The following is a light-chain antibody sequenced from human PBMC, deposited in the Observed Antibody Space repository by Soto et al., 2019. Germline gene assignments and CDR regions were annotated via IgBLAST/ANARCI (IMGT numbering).Light chain of an antibody. V-gene: IGLV2-11*01. CDR3: CSYAGSSLWV. CDR2: DVS. Sequence: QSALTQPRSVSGSPGQSVTISCTGTSSDVGGYNYVSWYQQHPGKAPKLMIYDVSKRPSGVPDRFSGSKFGNTASLTISGLQAEDEADYYCCSYAGSSLWVFGGGTKL. CDR1: SSDVGGYNY. J-gene: IGLJ3*02.